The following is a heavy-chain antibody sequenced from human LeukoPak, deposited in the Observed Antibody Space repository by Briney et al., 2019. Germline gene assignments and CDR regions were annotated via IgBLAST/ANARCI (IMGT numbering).Heavy chain of an antibody. CDR2: FNSQNDVI. Sequence: GGSLRLSCAASGFTFNNYAMNWVRQAPGKGLEWVSYFNSQNDVIRYANSVKGRFTISRDNAKNSVYLQMSSLRDEDTAVYYCARSSYYYFDYWGQGALVTVSS. CDR3: ARSSYYYFDY. CDR1: GFTFNNYA. J-gene: IGHJ4*02. D-gene: IGHD3-10*01. V-gene: IGHV3-48*02.